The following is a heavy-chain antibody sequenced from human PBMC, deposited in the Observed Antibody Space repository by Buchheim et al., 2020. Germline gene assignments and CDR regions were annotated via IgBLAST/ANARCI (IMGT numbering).Heavy chain of an antibody. CDR1: GFTFSSYD. D-gene: IGHD1-26*01. Sequence: EGRLLESGGGLVQPGGSLRLSCAASGFTFSSYDMNWVRQAPGKGLEWVSDICCSGGTKFYADSVKGRFNYSSSNYQNPLYPQMNSLRAEDTAIYYCAKARSGRFFDYWGQG. J-gene: IGHJ4*02. CDR2: ICCSGGTK. V-gene: IGHV3-23*01. CDR3: AKARSGRFFDY.